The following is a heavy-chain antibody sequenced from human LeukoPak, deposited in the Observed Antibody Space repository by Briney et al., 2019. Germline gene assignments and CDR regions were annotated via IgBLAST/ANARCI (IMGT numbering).Heavy chain of an antibody. J-gene: IGHJ4*02. CDR1: GFTVSTEY. V-gene: IGHV3-53*04. CDR2: INSGDST. Sequence: TGGSLRLSCAVSGFTVSTEYMGWVRQAPGKGLEWVSLINSGDSTPYADSVKGRFTISRHNSKNTLYLQMNSLRAEDTAVYYCARALYYFDYWGQGTLVTVSS. CDR3: ARALYYFDY.